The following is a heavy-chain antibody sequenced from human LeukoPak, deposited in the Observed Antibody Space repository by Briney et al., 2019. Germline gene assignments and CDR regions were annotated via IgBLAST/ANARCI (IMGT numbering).Heavy chain of an antibody. CDR3: ARGLDRVAGDN. CDR1: GYTFTGYY. V-gene: IGHV1-2*02. J-gene: IGHJ4*02. Sequence: ASVKVSCKGSGYTFTGYYMHWVRQAPGQGLEWMGWIKTKSGGTNYAQNFQGGVTMTRDTSINTAYLELNRLTSDDTAVYYCARGLDRVAGDNWGQGTLVTVSS. D-gene: IGHD6-19*01. CDR2: IKTKSGGT.